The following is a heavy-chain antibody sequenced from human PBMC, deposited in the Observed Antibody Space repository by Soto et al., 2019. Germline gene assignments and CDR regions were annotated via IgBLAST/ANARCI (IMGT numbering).Heavy chain of an antibody. V-gene: IGHV3-33*01. J-gene: IGHJ6*02. CDR1: GFTFSNYG. CDR3: ARDRKQLVPRGMDV. CDR2: IWYDGSNK. Sequence: QVQLVESGGGVVQPGRSLRLSCAASGFTFSNYGMHWVRQAPGKGLEWVAVIWYDGSNKYYADSVKGRFTISRDNSKNTLYLQMNRLRAEETAVYYCARDRKQLVPRGMDVWGQGTTVTVSS. D-gene: IGHD6-6*01.